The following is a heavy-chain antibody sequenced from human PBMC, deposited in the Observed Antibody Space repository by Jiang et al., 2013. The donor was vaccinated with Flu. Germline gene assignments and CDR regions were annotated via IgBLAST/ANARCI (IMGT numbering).Heavy chain of an antibody. CDR3: ARDRLVLAAAGERYYYYGMDV. V-gene: IGHV3-48*03. CDR2: ISSSGSTI. J-gene: IGHJ6*02. Sequence: LVQPGGSLRLSCAASGFTFSSYEMNWVRQAPGKGLEWVSYISSSGSTIYYADSVKGRFTISRDNAKNSLYLQMNSLRAEDTAVYYCARDRLVLAAAGERYYYYGMDVWGQGTTVTVSS. CDR1: GFTFSSYE. D-gene: IGHD6-13*01.